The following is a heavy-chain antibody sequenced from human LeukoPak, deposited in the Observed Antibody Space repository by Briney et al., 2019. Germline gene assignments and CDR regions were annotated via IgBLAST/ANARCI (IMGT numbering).Heavy chain of an antibody. J-gene: IGHJ6*03. Sequence: SETLSLTCTVSGVSISSSSYYWGWIRQPPGKVLEWIGSIYHSGSTYYNPSLKSRVTISVDTSKNQFSLKLSSVTAADTAVYYCAREAVDGNYYYYYMDVGGKGTTLTVSS. D-gene: IGHD6-19*01. CDR1: GVSISSSSYY. V-gene: IGHV4-39*07. CDR3: AREAVDGNYYYYYMDV. CDR2: IYHSGST.